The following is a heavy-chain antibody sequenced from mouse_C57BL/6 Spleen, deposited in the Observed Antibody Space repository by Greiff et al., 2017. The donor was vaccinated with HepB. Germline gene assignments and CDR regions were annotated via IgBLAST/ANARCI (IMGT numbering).Heavy chain of an antibody. Sequence: QVQLQQPGAELVRPGSSVKLSCTASGYTFTSYCMDWVKQRPGQGLEWIGNIYPSDSETHYNQKFKDKATLTVDKSSSTAYMQLSSLTSEDSAVYYCARSKTDGAWYGDWGKGTMVT. CDR2: IYPSDSET. V-gene: IGHV1-61*01. D-gene: IGHD1-1*02. CDR1: GYTFTSYC. J-gene: IGHJ3*01. CDR3: ARSKTDGAWYGD.